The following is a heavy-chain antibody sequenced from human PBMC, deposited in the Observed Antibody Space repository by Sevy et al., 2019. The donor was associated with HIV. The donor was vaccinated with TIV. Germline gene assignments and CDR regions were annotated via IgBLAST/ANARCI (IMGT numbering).Heavy chain of an antibody. Sequence: GGSLRLSCAASGFTFGSYAMHWVRQAPGKGLEWVAVISYDGSNKYYADSVKGRFTISRDNSKNTLYLQMNSLRAEDTAVYYCASVYYYDSSGYLSYFDYWGQGTLVTVSS. V-gene: IGHV3-30-3*01. CDR3: ASVYYYDSSGYLSYFDY. CDR2: ISYDGSNK. CDR1: GFTFGSYA. J-gene: IGHJ4*02. D-gene: IGHD3-22*01.